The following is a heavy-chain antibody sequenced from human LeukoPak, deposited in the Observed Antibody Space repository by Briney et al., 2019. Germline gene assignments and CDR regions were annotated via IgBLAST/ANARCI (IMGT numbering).Heavy chain of an antibody. CDR2: IIPIFGTA. D-gene: IGHD6-13*01. Sequence: SVKVSCKASGGTLSSYAISWVRQAPGQGLEWMGGIIPIFGTANYAQKFQGRVTMTRNTSISTAYMELSSLRSEDTAVYYCARGVRTAAGKRYYYYYMDVWGKGTTVTISS. CDR1: GGTLSSYA. V-gene: IGHV1-69*05. J-gene: IGHJ6*03. CDR3: ARGVRTAAGKRYYYYYMDV.